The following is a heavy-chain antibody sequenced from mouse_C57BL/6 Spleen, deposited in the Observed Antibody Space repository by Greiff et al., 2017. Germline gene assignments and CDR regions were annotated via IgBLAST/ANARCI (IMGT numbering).Heavy chain of an antibody. Sequence: QVQLKESGPELVKPGASVKISCKASGYAFSSSWMNWVKQRPGKGLEWIGRIYPGDGDTNYNGKFKGKATLTADKSSSTAYMQLSSLTSEDSAVYFCARTETAPFAYWGQGTLVTVSA. CDR3: ARTETAPFAY. CDR1: GYAFSSSW. V-gene: IGHV1-82*01. D-gene: IGHD3-2*01. CDR2: IYPGDGDT. J-gene: IGHJ3*01.